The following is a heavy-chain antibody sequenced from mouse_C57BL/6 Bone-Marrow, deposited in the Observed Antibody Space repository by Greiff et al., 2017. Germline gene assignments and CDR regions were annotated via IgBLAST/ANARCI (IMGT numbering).Heavy chain of an antibody. CDR1: GFTFSSYT. D-gene: IGHD2-2*01. CDR2: ISGGGGNT. J-gene: IGHJ3*01. CDR3: ARHWFWFAY. V-gene: IGHV5-9*01. Sequence: EVHLVESGGGLVKPGGSLKLSCAASGFTFSSYTMSWVRQTPEKRLEWVATISGGGGNTYYPDSVKGRFTISRDNAKNTLYLQMSSLRSEDTALYYCARHWFWFAYWGQGTLVTVSA.